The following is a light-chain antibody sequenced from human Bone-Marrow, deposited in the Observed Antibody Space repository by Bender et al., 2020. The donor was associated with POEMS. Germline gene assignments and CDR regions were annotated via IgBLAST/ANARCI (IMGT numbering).Light chain of an antibody. CDR2: DDS. J-gene: IGLJ1*01. Sequence: SYVLTQPPSVSVAPGKTARITCGGDNIGSKSVHWYQQKAGQAPALVVYDDSDRPSRISERFSGSNSGNTATLTISRVEVGDEADYYCQVWDKDSDHYVFGTGTEVTVL. V-gene: IGLV3-21*03. CDR3: QVWDKDSDHYV. CDR1: NIGSKS.